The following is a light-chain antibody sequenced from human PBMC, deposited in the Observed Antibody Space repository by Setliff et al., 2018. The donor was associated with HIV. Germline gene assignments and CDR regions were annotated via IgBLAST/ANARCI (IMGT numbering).Light chain of an antibody. CDR1: SSDLGTYNL. Sequence: QSVLTQPASVSGSPGQSITISCTGTSSDLGTYNLVSWYQQYPGKAPKLMIFEVNKRPSGVSNRFPGSKSGNTASLTISGLQTEDEADYYCCSFAGSSTPKLVFGGGT. CDR2: EVN. V-gene: IGLV2-23*02. CDR3: CSFAGSSTPKLV. J-gene: IGLJ3*02.